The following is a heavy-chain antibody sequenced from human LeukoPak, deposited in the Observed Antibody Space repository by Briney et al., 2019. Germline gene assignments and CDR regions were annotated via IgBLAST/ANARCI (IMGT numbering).Heavy chain of an antibody. CDR3: ARDKLGLWFGELSYYYYGMDV. CDR1: GGSISSGGYY. J-gene: IGHJ6*02. Sequence: PSETLSLTCTVSGGSISSGGYYWSWIRQHPGKGLEWIGYIYYSGSTYYNPSLKSRVTISVDTSKNQFSLKLSSVTAADTAVYYCARDKLGLWFGELSYYYYGMDVWGQGTTVTVSS. CDR2: IYYSGST. V-gene: IGHV4-31*03. D-gene: IGHD3-10*01.